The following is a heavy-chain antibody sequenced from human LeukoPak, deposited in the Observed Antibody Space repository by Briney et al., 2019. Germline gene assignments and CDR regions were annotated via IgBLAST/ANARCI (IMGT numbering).Heavy chain of an antibody. D-gene: IGHD4-17*01. J-gene: IGHJ4*02. V-gene: IGHV5-51*01. CDR2: IHSADSHT. CDR3: AGARHGDYRWDY. CDR1: GSSFTTYW. Sequence: GESLKISCKGSGSSFTTYWIGWVRQMPGKGLEWMGIIHSADSHTKYSPSFQGQVTISADKSISTAYLQWSGLKASDTAMYYCAGARHGDYRWDYWGQGTLVTVSS.